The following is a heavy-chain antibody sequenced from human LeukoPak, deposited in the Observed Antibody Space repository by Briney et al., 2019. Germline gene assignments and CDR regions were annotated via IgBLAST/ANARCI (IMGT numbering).Heavy chain of an antibody. CDR1: GGSISSSSYY. CDR3: ARDPGSSSWYFHYWFDP. J-gene: IGHJ5*02. V-gene: IGHV4-39*07. Sequence: SETLSLTCTVSGGSISSSSYYWGWIRQPPGKGLEWIGSIYHSGSTYYNPSLKSRVTISVDTSKNQFSLKLSSVTAADTAVYYCARDPGSSSWYFHYWFDPWGQGTLVTVSS. CDR2: IYHSGST. D-gene: IGHD6-13*01.